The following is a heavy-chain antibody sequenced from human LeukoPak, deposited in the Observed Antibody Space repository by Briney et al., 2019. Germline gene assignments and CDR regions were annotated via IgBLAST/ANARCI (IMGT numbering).Heavy chain of an antibody. CDR3: ARERPEIDY. CDR1: GFTFSSYE. V-gene: IGHV3-48*03. CDR2: ISRSGSTI. Sequence: GGSLRLSCAASGFTFSSYERNWVRQAAGKGLEGVSYISRSGSTIYYADTVHGRFTISRDNAKNSLYLQMNSLRDEDTDGSLFARERPEIDYWGQGTLVTVSS. J-gene: IGHJ4*02.